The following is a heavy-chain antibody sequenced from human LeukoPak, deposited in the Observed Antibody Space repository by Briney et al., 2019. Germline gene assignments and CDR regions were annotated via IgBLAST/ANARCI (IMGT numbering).Heavy chain of an antibody. Sequence: SETLSLTCTVSGHSISSGYYWGWIRQPPGKGLEGIGSIYHSGSTCYNPSLKSRVTISVDTSKNQFSLKLSSVTAADTAVYYCARFPLRRSGSYPVDYWGQGTLVTVSS. V-gene: IGHV4-38-2*02. CDR3: ARFPLRRSGSYPVDY. D-gene: IGHD3-10*01. CDR2: IYHSGST. J-gene: IGHJ4*02. CDR1: GHSISSGYY.